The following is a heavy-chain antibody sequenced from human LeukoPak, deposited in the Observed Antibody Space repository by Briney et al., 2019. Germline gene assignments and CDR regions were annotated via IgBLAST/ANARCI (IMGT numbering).Heavy chain of an antibody. V-gene: IGHV1-69*13. D-gene: IGHD3-3*01. Sequence: GASVKVSCKVPGYTLTELSMHWVRQAPGKGLEWMGGIIPIFGTANSAQKFQGRVTITADESTSTAYMELSSLRSEDTAVYYCARLRFLERLLSGYYYYGMDVWGQGTTVTVSS. CDR2: IIPIFGTA. J-gene: IGHJ6*02. CDR1: GYTLTELS. CDR3: ARLRFLERLLSGYYYYGMDV.